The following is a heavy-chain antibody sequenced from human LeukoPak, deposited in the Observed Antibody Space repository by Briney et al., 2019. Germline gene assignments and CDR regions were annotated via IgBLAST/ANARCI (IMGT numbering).Heavy chain of an antibody. CDR3: ARPVEMATSPFDY. Sequence: GESLKISCKASGYTFTSYWTAWVRQMPGKGLEWMGIIYPDDSDTRYSPSFQGQVTISADKSIATAYLQWSSLKASDTAMYYCARPVEMATSPFDYWGQGTLVTVSS. CDR1: GYTFTSYW. J-gene: IGHJ4*02. V-gene: IGHV5-51*01. CDR2: IYPDDSDT. D-gene: IGHD5-24*01.